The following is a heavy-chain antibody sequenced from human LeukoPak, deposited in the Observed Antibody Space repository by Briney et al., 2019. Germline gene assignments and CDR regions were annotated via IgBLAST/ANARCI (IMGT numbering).Heavy chain of an antibody. V-gene: IGHV3-23*01. CDR2: ISGGGDRT. CDR1: GFTFSTYG. D-gene: IGHD6-13*01. J-gene: IGHJ5*02. CDR3: AKDWHISSWYGRFDP. Sequence: GGSLRLSCAAAGFTFSTYGMSWVRQAPGKGLEWVSGISGGGDRTSYAQSVKGRFTISRDNFKNMLYPQMNSLRAEDTAVYYCAKDWHISSWYGRFDPWGQGTLVTVSS.